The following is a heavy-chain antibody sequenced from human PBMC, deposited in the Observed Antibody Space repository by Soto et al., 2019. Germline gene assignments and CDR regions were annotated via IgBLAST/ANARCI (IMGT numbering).Heavy chain of an antibody. CDR2: INHSGST. Sequence: PSETLSLTCAVSSYSISSDYHWGWIRQPPGKGLEWIGSINHSGSTNYNPSLKSRVTISVDTSKNQFSLKLSSVTAADTAVYYCARGGLSITMIVVVAFDYWGQGTLVTVSS. CDR3: ARGGLSITMIVVVAFDY. J-gene: IGHJ4*02. V-gene: IGHV4-38-2*01. D-gene: IGHD3-22*01. CDR1: SYSISSDYH.